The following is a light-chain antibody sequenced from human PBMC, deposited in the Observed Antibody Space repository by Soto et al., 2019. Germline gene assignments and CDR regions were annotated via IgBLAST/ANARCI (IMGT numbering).Light chain of an antibody. CDR3: SSWTTSDPYV. J-gene: IGLJ1*01. V-gene: IGLV2-14*01. CDR2: EVN. CDR1: SSDVGGYNY. Sequence: QSVLTQPASVSGSPGQSITISCTGTSSDVGGYNYVSWYQQHPGKAPKLIIYEVNNRPSGVSDRFSASKSGNTASLTISGPQTEDEAEYYCSSWTTSDPYVFGTGTKVTVL.